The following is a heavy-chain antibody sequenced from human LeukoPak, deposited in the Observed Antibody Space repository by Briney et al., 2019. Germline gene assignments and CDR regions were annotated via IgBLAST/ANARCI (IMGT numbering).Heavy chain of an antibody. D-gene: IGHD3-22*01. V-gene: IGHV3-23*01. Sequence: GGSLRLSCAASGFTFSSYGMSWVRQAPGKGLEWVSAISGSGGSTYYADSVKGRFTISRDNSKNTLYLQMNSLRAEDTAVYYCAKKWYYDRVNIGDYYYYMDVWGKGTTVTISS. J-gene: IGHJ6*03. CDR2: ISGSGGST. CDR1: GFTFSSYG. CDR3: AKKWYYDRVNIGDYYYYMDV.